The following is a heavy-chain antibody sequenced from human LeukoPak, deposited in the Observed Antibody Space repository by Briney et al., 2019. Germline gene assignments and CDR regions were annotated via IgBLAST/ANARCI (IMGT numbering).Heavy chain of an antibody. CDR1: GFTFSDYW. V-gene: IGHV3-7*03. D-gene: IGHD3-10*01. CDR3: AKDTVWFGARGAFDI. J-gene: IGHJ3*02. Sequence: GGSLRLSCAASGFTFSDYWISWIRQAPGKGLEWVANIKGDGSDKYYVDSVKGRFTISRDNAKNSLYLQMNSLRAEDTALYYCAKDTVWFGARGAFDIWGQGTMVTVSS. CDR2: IKGDGSDK.